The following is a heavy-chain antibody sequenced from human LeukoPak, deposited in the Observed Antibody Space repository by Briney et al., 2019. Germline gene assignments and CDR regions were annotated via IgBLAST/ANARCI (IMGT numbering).Heavy chain of an antibody. CDR2: INPNSGGT. CDR1: GYTFTGYY. D-gene: IGHD3-3*01. CDR3: ARARIEARFLEWLPRSRYYGMDV. V-gene: IGHV1-2*06. J-gene: IGHJ6*02. Sequence: ASVKVSCKASGYTFTGYYMHWVRQAPGQGLEWMGRINPNSGGTNYAQKFQGRVTMTRDTSISTAYMELSRLRSDDTAVYYCARARIEARFLEWLPRSRYYGMDVWGQGTTVTVSS.